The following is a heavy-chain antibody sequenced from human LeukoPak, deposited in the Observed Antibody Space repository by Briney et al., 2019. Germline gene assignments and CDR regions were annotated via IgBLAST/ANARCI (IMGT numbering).Heavy chain of an antibody. J-gene: IGHJ4*02. V-gene: IGHV3-23*01. CDR1: GFIVSSNY. Sequence: GGSLRLSCAASGFIVSSNYMNWVRQAPGEGLEWVSAISGSGAGTYYADFVKGRFTISRDNSKNTLDLQMSSLRAEDTAVYHCVKGSASSRPYYFDYWGQGALVTVSS. CDR2: ISGSGAGT. CDR3: VKGSASSRPYYFDY. D-gene: IGHD2-15*01.